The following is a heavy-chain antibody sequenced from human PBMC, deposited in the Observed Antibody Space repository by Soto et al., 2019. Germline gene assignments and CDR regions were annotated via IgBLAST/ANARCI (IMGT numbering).Heavy chain of an antibody. D-gene: IGHD3-10*01. V-gene: IGHV2-5*02. J-gene: IGHJ4*02. Sequence: QITLKESGPTLVKPTQTLTLTCTFSGFSLDTSGVAVGWIRQPPGKGLEWLSVIYWDDDKRSSPSLRSRHTITKDTSKNQVVLKMTNMDPADTATYYCAHRHRASGGLFDYWGQGTLVTVSS. CDR1: GFSLDTSGVA. CDR3: AHRHRASGGLFDY. CDR2: IYWDDDK.